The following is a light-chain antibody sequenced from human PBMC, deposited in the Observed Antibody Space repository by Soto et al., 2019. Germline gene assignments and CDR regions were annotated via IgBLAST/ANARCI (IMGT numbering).Light chain of an antibody. Sequence: QSVLTQPPSVSGAPGQRVTISCTGSSSNIGAGYDVQWYQQLPGAAPKLLIFGNSNRPSGVPDRFSGSRSGTSASLAITGLQDADEADYFCQSYDISLSVAVIFGGGTKLTVL. CDR2: GNS. J-gene: IGLJ2*01. CDR3: QSYDISLSVAVI. CDR1: SSNIGAGYD. V-gene: IGLV1-40*01.